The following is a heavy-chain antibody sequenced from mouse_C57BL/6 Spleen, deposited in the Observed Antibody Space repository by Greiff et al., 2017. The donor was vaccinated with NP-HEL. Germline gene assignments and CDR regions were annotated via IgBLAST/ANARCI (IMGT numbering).Heavy chain of an antibody. CDR2: IWSGGST. J-gene: IGHJ3*01. V-gene: IGHV2-2*01. D-gene: IGHD2-2*01. CDR1: GFSLTSYG. CDR3: ARGVTTGPWFAY. Sequence: QVQLKESGPGLVQPSQSLSITCTVSGFSLTSYGVHWVRQSPGKGLEWLGVIWSGGSTDYNAAFISRLSISKDNSKRQVFFKMNSLQADDTAIYYCARGVTTGPWFAYWGQGTLVTVSA.